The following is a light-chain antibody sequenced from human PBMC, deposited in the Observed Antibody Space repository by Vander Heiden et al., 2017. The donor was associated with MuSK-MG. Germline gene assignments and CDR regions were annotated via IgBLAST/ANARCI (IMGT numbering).Light chain of an antibody. CDR3: QQYYSYSPVT. Sequence: DIQMTQSPSTLSASVGDRVTITCRASQSISSWLAWYQQKPGNAPKLLIYKASSLESGVPSRFSGSGSGTEFTLTISSLQPDDFATYYCQQYYSYSPVTFGQGTKVEIK. V-gene: IGKV1-5*03. J-gene: IGKJ1*01. CDR2: KAS. CDR1: QSISSW.